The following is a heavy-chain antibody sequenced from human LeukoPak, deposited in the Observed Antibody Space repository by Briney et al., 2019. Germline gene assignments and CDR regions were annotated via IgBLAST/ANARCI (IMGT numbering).Heavy chain of an antibody. Sequence: GGSLRLSCAASGFTFSSYGMHWVRQAPGKGLEWVAVISYDGSNKYYADSVKGRFTISRDNSKNTLYLQMNSLRAEDTAVYYCAREGGDSSRLDYWGQGTLVTVSS. V-gene: IGHV3-30*03. D-gene: IGHD6-13*01. CDR2: ISYDGSNK. J-gene: IGHJ4*02. CDR1: GFTFSSYG. CDR3: AREGGDSSRLDY.